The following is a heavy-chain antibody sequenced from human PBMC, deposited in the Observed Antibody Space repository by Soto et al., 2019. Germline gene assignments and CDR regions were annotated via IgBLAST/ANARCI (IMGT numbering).Heavy chain of an antibody. CDR1: GTDFSTYS. Sequence: EVQVEESGGGLVKPGGSLRLSCVASGTDFSTYSINWVRQAPMKGLEWVSSITSNGKYILYVDSLEGRFTISRDNAENSVFLQMYSLRADDTAVYYCVRVAPLSVVLWFGETQVDYFDLWGQGMEVTVSS. V-gene: IGHV3-21*02. J-gene: IGHJ4*02. D-gene: IGHD3-10*01. CDR2: ITSNGKYI. CDR3: VRVAPLSVVLWFGETQVDYFDL.